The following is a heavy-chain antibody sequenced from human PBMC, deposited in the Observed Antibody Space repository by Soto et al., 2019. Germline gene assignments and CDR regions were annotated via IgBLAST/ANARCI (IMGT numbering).Heavy chain of an antibody. V-gene: IGHV3-23*01. CDR3: TRDALSMVRGTDNWFDP. Sequence: SGGSLRLSCAASGFTFNNYAMSWVRQAPGKGLEWVSAISGNGISTYYADSVRGRFTISRDNSENTLFLQMNRLRADDTAVYYCTRDALSMVRGTDNWFDPWGQGTLVTVYS. J-gene: IGHJ5*02. CDR2: ISGNGIST. D-gene: IGHD3-10*01. CDR1: GFTFNNYA.